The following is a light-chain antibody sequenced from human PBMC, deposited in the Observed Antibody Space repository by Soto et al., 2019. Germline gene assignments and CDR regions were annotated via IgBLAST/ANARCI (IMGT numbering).Light chain of an antibody. V-gene: IGKV3-15*01. Sequence: EIVMTQSPATLSVSPGERATLSCRASQSVSSLLAWYQQKPGQAPRLLIYGASTRATGIPARFSGSGSGTEFTLTISSLQSEDFAVYYCQHYNNWPPMYTFGQGTKLEIK. CDR2: GAS. CDR3: QHYNNWPPMYT. CDR1: QSVSSL. J-gene: IGKJ2*01.